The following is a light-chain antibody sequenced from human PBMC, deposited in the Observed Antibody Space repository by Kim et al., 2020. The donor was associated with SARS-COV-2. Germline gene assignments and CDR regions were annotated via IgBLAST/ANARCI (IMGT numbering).Light chain of an antibody. Sequence: SVSPGERATLSCRASRSVSSNLAWYQQKPGQAPRLLIYDSSTRATGIPARFSGSGSGTEFTLTINSLQAEDFAVYYCQQYNNWPLSFGQGTKLEI. J-gene: IGKJ2*03. CDR2: DSS. V-gene: IGKV3-15*01. CDR3: QQYNNWPLS. CDR1: RSVSSN.